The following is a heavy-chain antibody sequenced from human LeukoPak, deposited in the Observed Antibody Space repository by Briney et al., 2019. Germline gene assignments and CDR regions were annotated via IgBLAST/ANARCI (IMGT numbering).Heavy chain of an antibody. V-gene: IGHV1-18*04. Sequence: ASVKLSCTASGYTFTSYGISWVRQAPGQGLEWMGWISAYDGNTNYAHKLQGRVTMTTDTSTNTAYMELRSLRSDDTAVYYCARELDTGYGSGSYWGQGTLVTASS. CDR2: ISAYDGNT. D-gene: IGHD3-10*01. CDR3: ARELDTGYGSGSY. J-gene: IGHJ4*02. CDR1: GYTFTSYG.